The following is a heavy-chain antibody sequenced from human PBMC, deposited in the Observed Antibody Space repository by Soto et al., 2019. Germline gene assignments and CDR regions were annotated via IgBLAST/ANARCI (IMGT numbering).Heavy chain of an antibody. J-gene: IGHJ5*02. V-gene: IGHV3-13*01. CDR1: GFTFSSYD. CDR3: ARAIGGWFDP. CDR2: IGTAGDT. Sequence: EVQLVESGGGLVQPGGSLRLSCAASGFTFSSYDMHWVRQATGKGLEWVSAIGTAGDTYYAASVKDRFTVSRENAKSSLYLQMNSLTVGDRAVYYCARAIGGWFDPWGQGTLVTVSS.